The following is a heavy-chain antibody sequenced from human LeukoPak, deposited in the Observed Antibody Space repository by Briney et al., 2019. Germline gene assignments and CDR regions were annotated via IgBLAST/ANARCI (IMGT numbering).Heavy chain of an antibody. Sequence: PPQTLSLTCTVSGGSISSGGYYWSWIRQHPGKGLEWIGYIYYSGSTYYNPSLKSRVTISVDTSKNQFSLKLSSVTAADTAVYYCARGDYGDYVFDYWGQGTLVTVSS. D-gene: IGHD4-17*01. CDR3: ARGDYGDYVFDY. CDR1: GGSISSGGYY. V-gene: IGHV4-31*03. J-gene: IGHJ4*02. CDR2: IYYSGST.